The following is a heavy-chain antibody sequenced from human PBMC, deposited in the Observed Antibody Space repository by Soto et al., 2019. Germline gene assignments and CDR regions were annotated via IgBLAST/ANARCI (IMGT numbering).Heavy chain of an antibody. CDR2: ISWNSGSI. J-gene: IGHJ4*02. Sequence: EVQLVESGGGLVQPGRSLRLSCAASGFTFDDYAMHWVRQAPGKGLEWVSGISWNSGSIGYADSVKGRFTIPRDNAKNSLYLQMNSLRAEDTALYYCAKDYSPDPPLFYFDYWGQGTLVTVSS. CDR3: AKDYSPDPPLFYFDY. CDR1: GFTFDDYA. V-gene: IGHV3-9*01. D-gene: IGHD2-21*01.